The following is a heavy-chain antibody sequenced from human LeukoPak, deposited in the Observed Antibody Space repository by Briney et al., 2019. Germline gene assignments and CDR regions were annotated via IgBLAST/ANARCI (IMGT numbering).Heavy chain of an antibody. CDR2: IYTSGST. CDR1: GGSISSGSYY. Sequence: PSQTLYLTCTVSGGSISSGSYYWSWIRQLPGKGLEWIGRIYTSGSTNYNPSLKRRVTISVDTPKNQFSLKLSSVTAADTAVYYCARTVVVVAATIINWFDPWGQGTLVTVSS. CDR3: ARTVVVVAATIINWFDP. D-gene: IGHD2-15*01. V-gene: IGHV4-61*02. J-gene: IGHJ5*02.